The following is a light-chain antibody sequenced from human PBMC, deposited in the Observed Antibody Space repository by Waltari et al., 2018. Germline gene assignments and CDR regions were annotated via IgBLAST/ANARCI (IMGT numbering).Light chain of an antibody. CDR3: QMYTTYSQT. V-gene: IGKV1-5*03. CDR2: EAS. J-gene: IGKJ4*01. Sequence: DIQMTQSPSTLSASVGDKVTITCLSSQSLTNWLAWYQQKPGKAPTLLIYEASTLESGVPSRFSGSGSGAEFTLTISSLQPDDFATYYCQMYTTYSQTFGGGTKVEMK. CDR1: QSLTNW.